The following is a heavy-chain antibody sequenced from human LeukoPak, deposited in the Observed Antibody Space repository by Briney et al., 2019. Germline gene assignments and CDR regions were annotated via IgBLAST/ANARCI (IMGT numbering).Heavy chain of an antibody. V-gene: IGHV3-7*01. D-gene: IGHD3-10*01. CDR3: AREPLWFGEYYFDY. J-gene: IGHJ4*02. Sequence: GGSLRLSCAASGFTFSSYWMSWVRQAPGKGLEWVANIKQDGSEKYYVDSVKGRFTISRDNAKNSLYLQMNSLRAEDTAVYYCAREPLWFGEYYFDYWGQGTLVTVSS. CDR2: IKQDGSEK. CDR1: GFTFSSYW.